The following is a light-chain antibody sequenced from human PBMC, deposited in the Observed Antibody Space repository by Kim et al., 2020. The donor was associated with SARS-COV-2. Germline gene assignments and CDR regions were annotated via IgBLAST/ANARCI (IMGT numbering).Light chain of an antibody. V-gene: IGKV3-20*01. CDR2: GAS. J-gene: IGKJ2*02. Sequence: EIVLTQSPGTLSLSPGERATLSCRASQSVSDNYLAWYQQKPGQAPRLLIYGASSRATGIPDRFSGSGSGTDFTLTISRLEPEDFAVYYCQQYDTSPSCTFGQWTKLEI. CDR1: QSVSDNY. CDR3: QQYDTSPSCT.